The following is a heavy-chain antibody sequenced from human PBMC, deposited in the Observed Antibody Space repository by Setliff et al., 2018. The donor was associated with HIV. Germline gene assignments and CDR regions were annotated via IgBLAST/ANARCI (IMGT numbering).Heavy chain of an antibody. V-gene: IGHV4-34*01. Sequence: ETLSLTCAVYGGSFSGYYWSWIRQTPGKGLAWIGEINHSGITKYNPSLKRRVTISVDTSKNQFSLKLRSVTAADTAVYYCARVPGYSSGTSYMDVWGKGTTVTVSS. CDR3: ARVPGYSSGTSYMDV. CDR2: INHSGIT. CDR1: GGSFSGYY. D-gene: IGHD6-19*01. J-gene: IGHJ6*03.